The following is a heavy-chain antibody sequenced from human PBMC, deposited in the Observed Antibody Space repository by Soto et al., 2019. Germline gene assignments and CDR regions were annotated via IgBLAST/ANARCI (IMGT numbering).Heavy chain of an antibody. D-gene: IGHD6-13*01. CDR2: ISAHTGNT. J-gene: IGHJ3*02. CDR1: GYTFTNYG. V-gene: IGHV1-18*01. CDR3: ARVLGYNSSWWRHTAFDI. Sequence: ASVKVSCKTSGYTFTNYGISWVRQAPGQGLERMGWISAHTGNTNYAQKFQGRVTMTTDTSTSTAYMELRSLRSDDTAVYYCARVLGYNSSWWRHTAFDIWGQGTMVTVSS.